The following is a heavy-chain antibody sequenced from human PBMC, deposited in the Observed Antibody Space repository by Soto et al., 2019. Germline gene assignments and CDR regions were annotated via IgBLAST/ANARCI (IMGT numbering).Heavy chain of an antibody. CDR1: GFTFSNYA. J-gene: IGHJ4*02. CDR3: ARAIGPDFFDY. CDR2: ISDNGANT. Sequence: EVQMLESGGGVVRPGGSLRLSCIASGFTFSNYAMSWVRQAPGKGLEWVSTISDNGANTFIGDSTKDHFDISRDNSKNTVFLHLSTVRAEDTAIYYCARAIGPDFFDYWGQGTPVTVSS. V-gene: IGHV3-23*01. D-gene: IGHD2-2*02.